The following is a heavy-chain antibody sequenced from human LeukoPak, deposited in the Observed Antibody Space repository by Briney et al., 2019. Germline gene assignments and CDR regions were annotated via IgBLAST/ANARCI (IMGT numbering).Heavy chain of an antibody. V-gene: IGHV3-23*01. CDR1: GVSIGSHY. Sequence: QPSETLSLTCTVSGVSIGSHYWSWIRQSPGKGLEWVSAIRGSGGGTFYADSVKGRFTISRDNSKNTLYLQMNGLRAEDTAVYYCARDPNGDYIGAFDMWGRGTLVTVSS. CDR3: ARDPNGDYIGAFDM. D-gene: IGHD4-17*01. CDR2: IRGSGGGT. J-gene: IGHJ3*02.